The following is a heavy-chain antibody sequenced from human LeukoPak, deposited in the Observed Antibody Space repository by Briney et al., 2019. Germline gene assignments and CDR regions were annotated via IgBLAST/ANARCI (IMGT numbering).Heavy chain of an antibody. Sequence: SETLSLTCTVSGVSISSSNSYWGWIRQPPGKGLEWIGSIYYSGNTYYNASLKSQVSISIDTSKNQFSLRLSSVTAADTAVYYCAREFWNYRSGNLQAFDLWGQGTMVTVSS. CDR3: AREFWNYRSGNLQAFDL. J-gene: IGHJ3*01. V-gene: IGHV4-39*02. CDR1: GVSISSSNSY. CDR2: IYYSGNT. D-gene: IGHD3-10*01.